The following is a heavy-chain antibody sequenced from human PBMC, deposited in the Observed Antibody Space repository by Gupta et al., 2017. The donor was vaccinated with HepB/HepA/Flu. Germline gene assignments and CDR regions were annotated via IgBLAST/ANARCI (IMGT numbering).Heavy chain of an antibody. D-gene: IGHD2-21*02. Sequence: EVQLLESGGGLVQPGGSLRLSCAASGFTFSSYAMSWVRQAPGKGLEWVSAISGSGGSTYYADAVKGRFTISRDNSKNTLYLQMNSLRAEDTAVYYCAKDPCGGDCYYDYGGQGTLVTVSS. CDR2: ISGSGGST. CDR3: AKDPCGGDCYYDY. CDR1: GFTFSSYA. V-gene: IGHV3-23*01. J-gene: IGHJ4*02.